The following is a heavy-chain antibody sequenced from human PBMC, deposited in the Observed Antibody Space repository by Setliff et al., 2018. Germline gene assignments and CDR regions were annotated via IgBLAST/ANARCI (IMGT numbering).Heavy chain of an antibody. CDR3: ARGNPAERYEY. V-gene: IGHV1-18*01. J-gene: IGHJ1*01. Sequence: ASEKVPCKASGYNFKTYAISWVRQAPGQGLEWMGFISLYDGHTNYAQNFQGRLTVTTDTSTSTAYMELSSQRCDDTAVYYCARGNPAERYEYWGQGTLVTVPS. D-gene: IGHD5-12*01. CDR1: GYNFKTYA. CDR2: ISLYDGHT.